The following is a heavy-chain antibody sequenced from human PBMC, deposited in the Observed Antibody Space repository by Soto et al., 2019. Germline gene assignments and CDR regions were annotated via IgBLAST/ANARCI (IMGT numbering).Heavy chain of an antibody. V-gene: IGHV3-7*01. CDR2: INQDGSEK. CDR1: EFTFSSHW. J-gene: IGHJ5*02. D-gene: IGHD6-19*01. Sequence: EVQLVESGGGLVQPGGSLRLSCVASEFTFSSHWMNWVRQAPGEGLEWVANINQDGSEKYYVDSVKGRFTISRDNAKNSLYLQMNGLRADDTAVYYCARDLTVWLGNWFDPWGQGTLVTVSS. CDR3: ARDLTVWLGNWFDP.